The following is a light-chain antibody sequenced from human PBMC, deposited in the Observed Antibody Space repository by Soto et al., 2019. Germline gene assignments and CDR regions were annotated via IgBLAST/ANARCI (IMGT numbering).Light chain of an antibody. Sequence: EIVLTQSPGTLSLSPGERATLSCRASQSLSSNYLAWYQHQPGQAPRLLIYDTSSRATGIPDRFSGSGSGTDFTLTISRLEPEDFAVYYCQQYDNSPSFGHGTKVDF. CDR3: QQYDNSPS. CDR1: QSLSSNY. J-gene: IGKJ3*01. V-gene: IGKV3-20*01. CDR2: DTS.